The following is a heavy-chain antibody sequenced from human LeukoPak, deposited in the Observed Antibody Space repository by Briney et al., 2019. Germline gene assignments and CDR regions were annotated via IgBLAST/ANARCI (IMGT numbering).Heavy chain of an antibody. D-gene: IGHD4-17*01. CDR1: GFTFSSYE. V-gene: IGHV3-48*03. CDR3: AREAAVSTTVEFDY. CDR2: ISTSGCTI. Sequence: GGSLRLSCAASGFTFSSYEMNWVRQAPGKGLEWVSYISTSGCTIYYADSVKGRFTISRDNAKNSLYLQMNSLTAEDTAVYYCAREAAVSTTVEFDYWGQRTLGTVSS. J-gene: IGHJ4*02.